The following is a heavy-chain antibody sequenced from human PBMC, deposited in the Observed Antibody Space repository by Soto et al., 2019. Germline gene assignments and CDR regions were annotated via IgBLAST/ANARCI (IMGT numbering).Heavy chain of an antibody. J-gene: IGHJ6*02. CDR2: INPNSGGT. V-gene: IGHV1-2*02. Sequence: ASVKVSCKASGYTFTGYYMHWVRQAPGQGLEWMGWINPNSGGTNYAQKFQGRVTMTRGTSISTAYMELSRLRSDDTAVYYCARAILVPHYYGMDVWGQGTTVTVSS. CDR3: ARAILVPHYYGMDV. CDR1: GYTFTGYY. D-gene: IGHD6-6*01.